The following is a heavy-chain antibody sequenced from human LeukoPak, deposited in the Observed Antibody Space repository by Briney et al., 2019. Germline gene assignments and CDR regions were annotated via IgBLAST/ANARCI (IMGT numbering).Heavy chain of an antibody. Sequence: ASVKVSCKASGYTITGYYMHGVRQAPGQGLEWMGWINPNSGGTNYAQKFQGRVTMTRDTSISTAYMELSRLTSDDTAVYYCARGGYSSSSWAYYYGMDVWGQGTTVTVSS. J-gene: IGHJ6*02. CDR3: ARGGYSSSSWAYYYGMDV. V-gene: IGHV1-2*02. D-gene: IGHD6-6*01. CDR2: INPNSGGT. CDR1: GYTITGYY.